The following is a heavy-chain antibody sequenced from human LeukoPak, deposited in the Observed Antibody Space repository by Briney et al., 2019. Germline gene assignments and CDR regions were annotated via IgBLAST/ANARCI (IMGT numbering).Heavy chain of an antibody. V-gene: IGHV4-39*07. J-gene: IGHJ5*02. CDR3: ARDWALGYCSSTSCYTGTWFDP. CDR1: GGPISSSSYY. CDR2: IYYSGST. Sequence: SETLSLTCTVSGGPISSSSYYWGWIRQPPGKGLEWIGSIYYSGSTYYNPSLKSRVTISVDTSKNQFSLKLSSVPAADTAVYYCARDWALGYCSSTSCYTGTWFDPWGQGTLVTVSS. D-gene: IGHD2-2*02.